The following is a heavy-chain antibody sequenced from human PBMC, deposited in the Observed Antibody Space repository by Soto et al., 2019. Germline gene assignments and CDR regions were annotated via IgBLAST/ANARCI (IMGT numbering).Heavy chain of an antibody. Sequence: QVQLQEAGPGLVRPSQTLCLTCTVAGGSMSENDYYWSWLRQSPGQGLHWIGYIYATWTPSSSPSLTSRVTMSADTSRNQFSLKLTSVTAAVTALYFCARGIVRGGFDIWGQGTLVTVSS. CDR3: ARGIVRGGFDI. CDR1: GGSMSENDYY. CDR2: IYATWTP. J-gene: IGHJ3*02. D-gene: IGHD3-10*02. V-gene: IGHV4-30-4*01.